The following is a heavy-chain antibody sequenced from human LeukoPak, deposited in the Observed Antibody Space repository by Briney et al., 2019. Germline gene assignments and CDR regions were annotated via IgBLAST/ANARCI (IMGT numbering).Heavy chain of an antibody. Sequence: SETLSLTCTVSGGSISSYYWTWIRQPPGKGLEYIGYIYYSGSTYYNPSLKSRVTISVDTSKNQFSLKLSSVTAADTAVYYCARDRDYYDSSGYISQFDYWGQGTLVTVSS. CDR1: GGSISSYY. D-gene: IGHD3-22*01. J-gene: IGHJ4*02. V-gene: IGHV4-59*12. CDR3: ARDRDYYDSSGYISQFDY. CDR2: IYYSGST.